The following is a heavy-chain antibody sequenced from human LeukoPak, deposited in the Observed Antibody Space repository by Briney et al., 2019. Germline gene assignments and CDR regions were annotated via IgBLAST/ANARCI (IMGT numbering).Heavy chain of an antibody. V-gene: IGHV3-73*01. CDR2: IRSKANSYAT. Sequence: GGSLRLSCAASGFTFSGSAMHWVRQASGKGLEWFGRIRSKANSYATAYAASVKGRFTISRDDSKNTAYLQMNSLKTEDTAVYYCTSVYYDILTGYYHFDYWGQGTLVTVSS. CDR3: TSVYYDILTGYYHFDY. CDR1: GFTFSGSA. J-gene: IGHJ4*02. D-gene: IGHD3-9*01.